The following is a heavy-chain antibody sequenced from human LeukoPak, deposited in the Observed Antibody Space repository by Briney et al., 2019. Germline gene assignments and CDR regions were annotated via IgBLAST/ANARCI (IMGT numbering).Heavy chain of an antibody. Sequence: GGSLRLSCAASGLTLSSYAMSWVRQAPGKGLDWVSSISAGGASTYYADSVKGRFTISRDNSKNTLYLQMNSLRAEDTAVYYCAKAGGGMATMGTLGAFDIWGQGTVVTVSS. CDR3: AKAGGGMATMGTLGAFDI. CDR2: ISAGGAST. D-gene: IGHD5-24*01. J-gene: IGHJ3*02. CDR1: GLTLSSYA. V-gene: IGHV3-23*01.